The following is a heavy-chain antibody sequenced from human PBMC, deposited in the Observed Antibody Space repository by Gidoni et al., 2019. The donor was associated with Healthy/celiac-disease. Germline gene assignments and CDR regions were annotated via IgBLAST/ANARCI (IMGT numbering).Heavy chain of an antibody. CDR1: GCTFSSYG. V-gene: IGHV3-33*01. CDR3: ARDQGPGYSYGWGTDGGTDY. D-gene: IGHD5-18*01. CDR2: IWYDGSNK. J-gene: IGHJ4*02. Sequence: QVQLVESGGGVVQPGRSLRLPCAASGCTFSSYGMHWVRQAPGKGLEWVAVIWYDGSNKYYADSVKGRFTISRDNSKNTLYLQINSLRAEDTAVYYCARDQGPGYSYGWGTDGGTDYWGQGTLVTVSS.